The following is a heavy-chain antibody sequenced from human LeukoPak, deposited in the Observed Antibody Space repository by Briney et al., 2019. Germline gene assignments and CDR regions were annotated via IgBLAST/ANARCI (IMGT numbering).Heavy chain of an antibody. V-gene: IGHV3-23*01. J-gene: IGHJ4*02. D-gene: IGHD3-16*01. CDR2: ISGSGGST. CDR1: GFTFSSYG. CDR3: AKAPGGIVAY. Sequence: GGTLRLSCAASGFTFSSYGMSWVRQAPGKGLEWVSAISGSGGSTYYADSVKGRFTISRDNSKNTLYLQMNSLRAEDTAVYYCAKAPGGIVAYWGQGTLVTVSS.